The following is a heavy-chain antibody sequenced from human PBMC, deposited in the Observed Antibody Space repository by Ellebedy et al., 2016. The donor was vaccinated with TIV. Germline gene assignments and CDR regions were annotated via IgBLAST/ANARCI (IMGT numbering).Heavy chain of an antibody. D-gene: IGHD2/OR15-2a*01. CDR1: GFTFSSYA. J-gene: IGHJ4*02. Sequence: GGSLRLSCAASGFTFSSYAMSWVRQAPGKGLEWVSAISGSGGSTYYADSVKGRFTISRDNSQNMLYLQMNSLGVEDTAVYFCARDVRPNIGNFWGQGTLVTVSS. CDR2: ISGSGGST. CDR3: ARDVRPNIGNF. V-gene: IGHV3-23*01.